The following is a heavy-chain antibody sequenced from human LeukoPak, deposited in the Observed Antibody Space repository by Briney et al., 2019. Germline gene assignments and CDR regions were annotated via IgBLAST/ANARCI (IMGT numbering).Heavy chain of an antibody. D-gene: IGHD2-2*01. CDR3: AKDPGGSSTMLLGFY. CDR2: IRYDGSNK. V-gene: IGHV3-30*02. J-gene: IGHJ4*02. Sequence: GGSLRLSCAASGFTFSSYGMHWVRQAPGKGLEWVAFIRYDGSNKYYADSVKGRFTISRDNSKNTLYLQMNSLRAEDTAVYYCAKDPGGSSTMLLGFYWGQGTLVTVSS. CDR1: GFTFSSYG.